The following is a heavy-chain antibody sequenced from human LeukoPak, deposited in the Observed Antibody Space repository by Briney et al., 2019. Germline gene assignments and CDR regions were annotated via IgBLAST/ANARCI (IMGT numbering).Heavy chain of an antibody. CDR2: ISSSGSTI. J-gene: IGHJ6*02. V-gene: IGHV3-11*01. CDR1: GFTFSDYY. Sequence: GGSLRLSCAASGFTFSDYYMSWIRQAPGKGLEWVSYISSSGSTIYYADSVKGRFTIPRDDAKNSLYLQMNSLRAEDTAVYYCARDQGFGEFTYYYGMDVWGQGTTVTVSS. D-gene: IGHD3-10*01. CDR3: ARDQGFGEFTYYYGMDV.